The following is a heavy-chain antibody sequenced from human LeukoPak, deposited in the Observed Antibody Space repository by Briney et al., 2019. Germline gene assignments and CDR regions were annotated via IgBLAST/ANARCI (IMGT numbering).Heavy chain of an antibody. D-gene: IGHD3-10*01. CDR3: AKDKSAMVRGVGDAFDI. CDR2: ISWNSGST. CDR1: GFTFDDYA. J-gene: IGHJ3*02. Sequence: GGSLRLSCAASGFTFDDYAMYWVRQAPGKGLEWVSGISWNSGSTGYADSVKGRFTISRDNAKNSLYLQMNSLRAEDTALYYCAKDKSAMVRGVGDAFDIWGQGTMVTASS. V-gene: IGHV3-9*01.